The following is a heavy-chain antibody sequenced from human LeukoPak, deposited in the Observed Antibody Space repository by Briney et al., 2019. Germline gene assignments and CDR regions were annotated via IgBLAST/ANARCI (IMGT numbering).Heavy chain of an antibody. V-gene: IGHV1-46*01. CDR2: INPSGGST. CDR1: GYTFTSYY. D-gene: IGHD2-8*01. J-gene: IGHJ4*02. Sequence: ASVKVSCKASGYTFTSYYMHWVRQAPGQGLEWMGIINPSGGSTSYAQKFQGRVTMTRDTSISTAYMELSRLRSDDTAVYYCARGGSCTNGVCYIYYFDYWGQGTLVTVSS. CDR3: ARGGSCTNGVCYIYYFDY.